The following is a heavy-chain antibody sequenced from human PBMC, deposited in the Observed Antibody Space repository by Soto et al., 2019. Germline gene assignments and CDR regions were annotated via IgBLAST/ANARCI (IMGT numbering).Heavy chain of an antibody. CDR2: IWYDGSNK. CDR3: ARDTAMARYYGMDV. Sequence: QPGGSLRLSCAASGFTFSSYGMHWVRQAPGKGLEWVAVIWYDGSNKYYADSVKGRFTISRDNSKNTLYLQMNSLRAEDTAVYYCARDTAMARYYGMDVWGQGTTVTVSS. V-gene: IGHV3-33*01. D-gene: IGHD5-18*01. J-gene: IGHJ6*02. CDR1: GFTFSSYG.